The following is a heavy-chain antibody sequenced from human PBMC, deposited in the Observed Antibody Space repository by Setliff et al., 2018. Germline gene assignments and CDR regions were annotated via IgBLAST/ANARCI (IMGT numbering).Heavy chain of an antibody. CDR1: DDSFTSSRYY. CDR2: ISYSGTP. Sequence: SETLSLTCTVSDDSFTSSRYYWGWIRQAPGSGLEWIGSISYSGTPYYNASVESRVTISIDTSRNQFSLELRSVSVADTATYYCVRPGGTTVVARHFDYWGSGILVTVSS. CDR3: VRPGGTTVVARHFDY. V-gene: IGHV4-39*01. D-gene: IGHD2-15*01. J-gene: IGHJ4*01.